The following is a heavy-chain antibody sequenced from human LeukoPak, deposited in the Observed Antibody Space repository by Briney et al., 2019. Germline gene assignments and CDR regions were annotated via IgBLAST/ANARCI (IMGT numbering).Heavy chain of an antibody. J-gene: IGHJ5*02. D-gene: IGHD3-10*01. Sequence: ASVKVSCKVSGYTLTELSMHWVRQAPGEGLEWMGGFDPEDGETIYAQKFQGRVTMIEDTSTDTAYMELSSLRSEDTAVYYCATGYYFGSGSYDSWGQGTLVTVSS. CDR2: FDPEDGET. CDR3: ATGYYFGSGSYDS. V-gene: IGHV1-24*01. CDR1: GYTLTELS.